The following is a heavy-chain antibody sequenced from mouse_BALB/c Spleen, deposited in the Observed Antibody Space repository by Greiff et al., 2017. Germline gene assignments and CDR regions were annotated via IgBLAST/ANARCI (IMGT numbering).Heavy chain of an antibody. D-gene: IGHD2-14*01. CDR1: GYTFTSYW. CDR2: INPNNGGT. CDR3: ARGYRYDRAWFAY. Sequence: QVQLQQPGAELVKPGASVKLSCKASGYTFTSYWMHWVKQRPGRGLEWIGDINPNNGGTIYNQKFKGKATLTVDKSSSTAYMELRSLTSEDTAVYYCARGYRYDRAWFAYWGQGTLVTVSA. J-gene: IGHJ3*01. V-gene: IGHV1-53*01.